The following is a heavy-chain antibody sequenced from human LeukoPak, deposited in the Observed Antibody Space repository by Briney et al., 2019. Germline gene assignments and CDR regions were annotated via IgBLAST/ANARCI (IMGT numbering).Heavy chain of an antibody. CDR1: GGTISSYY. V-gene: IGHV4-59*08. J-gene: IGHJ2*01. CDR2: INYRGST. D-gene: IGHD2-21*02. Sequence: SETLSLTCTVSGGTISSYYWSWIRQPPGKGLEWIGYINYRGSTNYNPSLKSRVTMSVVTSKNQFSLKLSSVTAADTAVYARADIVVVTALWYFDLWGRGTLVSVSS. CDR3: ADIVVVTALWYFDL.